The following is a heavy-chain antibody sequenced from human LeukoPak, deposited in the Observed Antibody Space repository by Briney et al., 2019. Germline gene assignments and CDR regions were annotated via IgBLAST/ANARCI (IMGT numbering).Heavy chain of an antibody. CDR1: GGTFNTYA. CDR3: ARANKIIGTTGRTFDI. D-gene: IGHD1-1*01. CDR2: IIPVFRTS. V-gene: IGHV1-69*01. J-gene: IGHJ3*02. Sequence: SVKVSFKASGGTFNTYAISWVRQAPGQGLEWMGGIIPVFRTSNYAQKFQDRVTITADELTTTFHMELSSLRSEDTAVYYCARANKIIGTTGRTFDIWGPGTMVSVSS.